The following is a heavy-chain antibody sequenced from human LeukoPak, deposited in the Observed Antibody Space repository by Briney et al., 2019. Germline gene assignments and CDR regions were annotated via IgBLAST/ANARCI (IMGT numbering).Heavy chain of an antibody. CDR3: ARAPWADDIFFDY. Sequence: GGSLRLSCAASGVTFSNSWMNWGPQAPGKGREWGSNINGDGSDKRYVDSVRGRFTISRDNAQNSVYLQMNSLRAEDTAVYYCARAPWADDIFFDYWGQGTLVIVSS. J-gene: IGHJ4*02. CDR1: GVTFSNSW. D-gene: IGHD3-9*01. V-gene: IGHV3-7*01. CDR2: INGDGSDK.